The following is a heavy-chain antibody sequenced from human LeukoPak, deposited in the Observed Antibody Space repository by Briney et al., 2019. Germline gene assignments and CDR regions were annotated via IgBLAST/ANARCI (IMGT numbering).Heavy chain of an antibody. Sequence: GGSLRLSCEASGFTFSNYWMHWVRQAPGKGLVWVSRINTDGSNTAYADSVKGRFTISRDNSKNTLYLQMNSLRTEDTAVYYCAAKRDGYNYYFDYWGQGTLVTVSS. CDR1: GFTFSNYW. J-gene: IGHJ4*02. CDR2: INTDGSNT. CDR3: AAKRDGYNYYFDY. D-gene: IGHD5-24*01. V-gene: IGHV3-74*01.